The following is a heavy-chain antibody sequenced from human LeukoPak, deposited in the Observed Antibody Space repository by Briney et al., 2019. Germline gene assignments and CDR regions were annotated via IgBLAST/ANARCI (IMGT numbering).Heavy chain of an antibody. V-gene: IGHV7-4-1*02. Sequence: ASVKVSCKASGYTFTSYAMNWVRQAPGQGLEWMGWINTNTGNPTYAQGFTGRFVFSLDTSVSTAYLQISSLKAEDTAVYYCARTRITMVRAPTGENWFDPWGQGTLVTVSS. CDR2: INTNTGNP. CDR3: ARTRITMVRAPTGENWFDP. CDR1: GYTFTSYA. J-gene: IGHJ5*02. D-gene: IGHD3-10*01.